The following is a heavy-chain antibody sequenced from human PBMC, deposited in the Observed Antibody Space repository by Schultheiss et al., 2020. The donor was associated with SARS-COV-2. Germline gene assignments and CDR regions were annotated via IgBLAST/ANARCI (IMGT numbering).Heavy chain of an antibody. CDR2: MFYTDNT. D-gene: IGHD5-18*01. CDR1: GGSISRSGYY. J-gene: IGHJ6*02. CDR3: ARVDLETALVGGLDV. Sequence: SETLSLTCTVSGGSISRSGYYWGWIRQPPGKGLEWIGSMFYTDNTYYNPPLKSRVTISADTSKNQFSLKLSSVSAADTAVYYCARVDLETALVGGLDVWGQGSTVTVSS. V-gene: IGHV4-39*07.